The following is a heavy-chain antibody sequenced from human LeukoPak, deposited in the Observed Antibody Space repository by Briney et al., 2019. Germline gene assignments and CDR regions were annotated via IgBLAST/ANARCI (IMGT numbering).Heavy chain of an antibody. Sequence: GGSLRLSCAASGFTFSSYSMNWVRQAPGKGLEWVSYISSSSTIYYADSVKGRFTISRDNAKNSLYLQMNSLRDEDTAVYYCARGAYYYDSSVSFDYWGQGTLVTVSS. V-gene: IGHV3-48*02. CDR1: GFTFSSYS. CDR3: ARGAYYYDSSVSFDY. D-gene: IGHD3-22*01. CDR2: ISSSSTI. J-gene: IGHJ4*02.